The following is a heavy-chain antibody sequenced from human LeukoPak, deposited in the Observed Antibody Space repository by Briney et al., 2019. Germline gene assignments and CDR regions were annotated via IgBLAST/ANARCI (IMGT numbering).Heavy chain of an antibody. CDR1: GGSFSGYY. CDR2: INHSGST. CDR3: ARRWGQQLALFDY. D-gene: IGHD6-13*01. J-gene: IGHJ4*02. Sequence: PSETLSLTCAVYGGSFSGYYWSWIRQPPGKGLEWIGEINHSGSTNYNPSPKSRVTISVDTSKNQFSLKLSSVTAADTAVYYCARRWGQQLALFDYWGQGTLVTVSS. V-gene: IGHV4-34*01.